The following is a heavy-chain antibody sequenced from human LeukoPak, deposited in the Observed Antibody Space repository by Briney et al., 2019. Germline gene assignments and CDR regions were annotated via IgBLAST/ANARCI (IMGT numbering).Heavy chain of an antibody. V-gene: IGHV4-4*07. CDR1: GGAISIHY. CDR3: ARDWSAAGYFDY. J-gene: IGHJ4*02. D-gene: IGHD6-13*01. CDR2: IYTSGST. Sequence: SETLSLTCTVSGGAISIHYWSWIRQPAGKGLEWIGRIYTSGSTNYNPSLKSRVTMSVDTSKNQFSLKLSSVTAADTAVYYCARDWSAAGYFDYWGQGTLVTVSS.